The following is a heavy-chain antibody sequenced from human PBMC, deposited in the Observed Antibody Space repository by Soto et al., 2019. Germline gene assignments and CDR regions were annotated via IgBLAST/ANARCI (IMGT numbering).Heavy chain of an antibody. CDR2: MNPSGGST. V-gene: IGHV1-46*01. CDR1: GYTFTSYY. Sequence: ASVKVSCKASGYTFTSYYMHWVRQAPGQGLERLGIMNPSGGSTSYAQKFQGRVTMTRDTSTSTVYMELSSLRSEDTGVYYCARDYTIFGVVSYGMDVWCEGTTATGSS. CDR3: ARDYTIFGVVSYGMDV. J-gene: IGHJ6*04. D-gene: IGHD3-3*01.